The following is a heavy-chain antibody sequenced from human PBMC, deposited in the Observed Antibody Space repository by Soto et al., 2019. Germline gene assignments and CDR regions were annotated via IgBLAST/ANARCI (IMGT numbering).Heavy chain of an antibody. CDR1: GFSLSSTRMA. CDR3: AHIVVAGLGYYFDY. V-gene: IGHV2-5*02. J-gene: IGHJ4*02. D-gene: IGHD6-19*01. CDR2: IYWDDDK. Sequence: QMTLEESGPTLVKPTQTLTLTCTFSGFSLSSTRMAVGWIRQPPGKALEWLALIYWDDDKRYSPFLKSRLTITKDTSKNQVVPTMSNMDPVDTARYYCAHIVVAGLGYYFDYWGQGTLVTVSS.